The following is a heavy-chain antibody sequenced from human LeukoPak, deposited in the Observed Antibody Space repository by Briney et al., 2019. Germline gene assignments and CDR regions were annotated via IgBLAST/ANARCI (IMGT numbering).Heavy chain of an antibody. V-gene: IGHV4-34*01. Sequence: SGTLSLTCAVYGGSFSGYYWSWIRQPPGKGLEWIGEINHSGSTNYNPSLKSRVTISVDTSKNQFSLKLSSVTAADTAVYYCARDRYYYDSSGTRWFDSWGQGTLVTVSS. CDR3: ARDRYYYDSSGTRWFDS. CDR2: INHSGST. D-gene: IGHD3-22*01. CDR1: GGSFSGYY. J-gene: IGHJ5*01.